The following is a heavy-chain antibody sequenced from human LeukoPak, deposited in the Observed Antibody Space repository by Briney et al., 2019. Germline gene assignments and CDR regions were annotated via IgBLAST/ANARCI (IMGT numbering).Heavy chain of an antibody. Sequence: GGSLRLSCAASGSTFSSYSMNWVRQAPGKGLEWVSSISSSSSYIYYADSVKGRFTISRDNAKNSLYLQMNSLRAEDTAVYYCARGMMDFWSGYTRQYYYYYYMDVWGKGTTVTVSS. CDR1: GSTFSSYS. J-gene: IGHJ6*03. CDR2: ISSSSSYI. V-gene: IGHV3-21*01. D-gene: IGHD3-3*01. CDR3: ARGMMDFWSGYTRQYYYYYYMDV.